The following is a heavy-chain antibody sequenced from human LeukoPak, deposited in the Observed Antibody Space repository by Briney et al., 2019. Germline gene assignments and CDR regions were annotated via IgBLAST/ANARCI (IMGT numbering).Heavy chain of an antibody. D-gene: IGHD3-22*01. J-gene: IGHJ4*02. CDR3: ANFLSGDSSGYPLDY. CDR1: GFTFSSYS. V-gene: IGHV3-21*01. CDR2: ISSSSSCI. Sequence: KPGGSLRLSCAASGFTFSSYSMKWVRQAPGKGLECVSSISSSSSCIYYADSVKGRFTISRDNAKNSLYLQMNSLRAEDTAVYYCANFLSGDSSGYPLDYWGQGTLVTVSS.